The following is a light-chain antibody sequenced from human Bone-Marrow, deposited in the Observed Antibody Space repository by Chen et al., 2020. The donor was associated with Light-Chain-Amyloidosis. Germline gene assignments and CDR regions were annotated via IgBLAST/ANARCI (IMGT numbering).Light chain of an antibody. J-gene: IGLJ3*02. CDR3: QSYQGSSQGV. CDR2: EDD. V-gene: IGLV6-57*01. Sequence: NFMLTQQHYVSESQGKTVTITCTRSSGSIATNYVQWYPQRPRSSPTTVIYEDDQRPSGVPDRFSGSIARSSNSASLTISGLKTEDEADYYCQSYQGSSQGVFGGGTKLTVL. CDR1: SGSIATNY.